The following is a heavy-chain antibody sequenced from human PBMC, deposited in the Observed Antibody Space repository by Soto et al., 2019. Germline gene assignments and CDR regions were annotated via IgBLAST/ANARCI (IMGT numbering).Heavy chain of an antibody. CDR3: ARLNGDYDYVWGSYRLYYYYGMDV. CDR2: IYPGDSDT. D-gene: IGHD3-16*02. J-gene: IGHJ6*02. CDR1: GYRFTSYW. Sequence: GESLKISCKGSGYRFTSYWIGWVRQMPGKGLEWMGIIYPGDSDTRYSPSFQGQVTLSADKSISTAYLQWSSLKASDTAMYYCARLNGDYDYVWGSYRLYYYYGMDVWGQGTTVTVSS. V-gene: IGHV5-51*01.